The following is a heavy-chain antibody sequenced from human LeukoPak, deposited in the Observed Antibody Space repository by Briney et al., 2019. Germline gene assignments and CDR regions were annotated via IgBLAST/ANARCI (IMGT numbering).Heavy chain of an antibody. V-gene: IGHV1-46*01. CDR1: GNSN. J-gene: IGHJ4*02. CDR3: ACGGYDWEAYDY. D-gene: IGHD5-12*01. CDR2: IRPGGGGT. Sequence: ASVKVSCKASGNSNIHWVRQTPGQGPEWMGLIRPGGGGTSYAQKFQGRVTMTRDSSTSIVYMELSSLRSEDTAVYFCACGGYDWEAYDYWGQGTPVTVSS.